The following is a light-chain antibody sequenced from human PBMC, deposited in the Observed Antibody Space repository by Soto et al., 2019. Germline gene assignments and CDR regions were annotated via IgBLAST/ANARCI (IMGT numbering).Light chain of an antibody. CDR2: DAS. J-gene: IGKJ1*01. Sequence: DIQMTQSPSTLSASVGDRVTITCRASQSISTWLAWYQQKPGKAPKLVMYDASSLDSGVPSRFSGSGSGTEFTLTISSLQPDDFATYYCQQYNAYPWTF. CDR3: QQYNAYPWT. CDR1: QSISTW. V-gene: IGKV1-5*01.